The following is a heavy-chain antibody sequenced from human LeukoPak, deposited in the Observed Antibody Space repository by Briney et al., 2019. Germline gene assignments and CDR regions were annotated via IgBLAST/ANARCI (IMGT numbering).Heavy chain of an antibody. J-gene: IGHJ4*02. CDR1: GDSISSGNYY. D-gene: IGHD5-18*01. V-gene: IGHV4-61*02. CDR2: IYTSGST. CDR3: ATLGYSYGTDY. Sequence: SEALSLTCTVSGDSISSGNYYWTWIRQPAGKGLEWIGRIYTSGSTNYNPSLKSRVTISVDTSKNQFSLKLSSVTAADTAVYYCATLGYSYGTDYWGQGTLVTVSS.